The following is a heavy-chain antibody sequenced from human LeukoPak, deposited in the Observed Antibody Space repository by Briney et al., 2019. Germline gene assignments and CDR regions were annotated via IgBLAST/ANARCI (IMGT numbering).Heavy chain of an antibody. D-gene: IGHD3-10*01. Sequence: GGSLRLSCAASGFTFNSYGMHWVRQAPGKGLEWVAVISYDGYNKYYADSVKGRFTISRDNSKNTLYLQMNSLRAEDTAVYFCAGGYYYFDYCGQGTPVTVSS. CDR3: AGGYYYFDY. V-gene: IGHV3-30*03. J-gene: IGHJ4*02. CDR1: GFTFNSYG. CDR2: ISYDGYNK.